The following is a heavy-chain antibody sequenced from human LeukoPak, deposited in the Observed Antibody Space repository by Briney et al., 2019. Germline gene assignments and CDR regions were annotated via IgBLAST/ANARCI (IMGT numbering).Heavy chain of an antibody. CDR1: GYTFTGYY. D-gene: IGHD1-1*01. V-gene: IGHV1-2*02. J-gene: IGHJ4*02. CDR3: ARRGQTSRTFDY. Sequence: ASVKVSCKASGYTFTGYYMHWVRQAPGQGLEWMGWINLNSGGTNYAQKFQGRVTMTRDTSISTAYMELSRLRSDDTAVYYCARRGQTSRTFDYWGQGTLVTVSS. CDR2: INLNSGGT.